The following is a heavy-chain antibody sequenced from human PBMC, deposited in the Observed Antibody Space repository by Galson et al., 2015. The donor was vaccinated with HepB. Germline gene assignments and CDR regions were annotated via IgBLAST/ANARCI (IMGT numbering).Heavy chain of an antibody. CDR1: GFTFSAYS. V-gene: IGHV3-23*01. Sequence: SLRLSCAASGFTFSAYSMRWVRQAPGKGLEWVSAISGSSGTTYYADSVKGRFTISRDNSRNTLYLQMNSLRADDTAVYYCAKREPSAGNAMDVWGQGTTVTVSS. J-gene: IGHJ6*02. CDR3: AKREPSAGNAMDV. D-gene: IGHD6-13*01. CDR2: ISGSSGTT.